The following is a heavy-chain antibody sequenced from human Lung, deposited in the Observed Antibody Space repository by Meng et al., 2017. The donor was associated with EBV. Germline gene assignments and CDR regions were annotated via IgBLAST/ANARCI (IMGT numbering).Heavy chain of an antibody. CDR2: INPSTGTT. Sequence: VKLVQSGTDVNKRWASVKVTCKASGYTFASYGLSWVRQAPGQGLEWKGIINPSTGTTTYAQNLQGRVTMTRDTSTSTVYMERSSLRSEDTAVYYCARDCLAGYTSGWQFDYWGQGTLVTVSS. CDR3: ARDCLAGYTSGWQFDY. V-gene: IGHV1-46*04. CDR1: GYTFASYG. D-gene: IGHD6-19*01. J-gene: IGHJ4*02.